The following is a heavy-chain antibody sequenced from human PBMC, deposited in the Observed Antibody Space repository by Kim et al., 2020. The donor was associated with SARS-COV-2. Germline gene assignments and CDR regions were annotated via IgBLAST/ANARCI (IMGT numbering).Heavy chain of an antibody. CDR3: ARWSIAAAGTADY. Sequence: YAQKRQGRVTMTTDTSTRTAYMELRSLRSDDTAVYYCARWSIAAAGTADYWGQGTLVTVSS. D-gene: IGHD6-13*01. V-gene: IGHV1-18*01. J-gene: IGHJ4*02.